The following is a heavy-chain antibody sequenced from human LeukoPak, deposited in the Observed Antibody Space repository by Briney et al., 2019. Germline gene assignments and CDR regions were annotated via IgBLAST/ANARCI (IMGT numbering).Heavy chain of an antibody. CDR2: INPNSGGT. CDR3: ARRTGGNYGSYYFDY. J-gene: IGHJ4*02. CDR1: GYTFTGYY. V-gene: IGHV1-2*02. D-gene: IGHD3-10*01. Sequence: ASVKVSCKASGYTFTGYYMHWVRQAPGQGLEWMGWINPNSGGTNYAQKFQGRVTMTRDTSITTAYMELSSLRSDDTAMYYCARRTGGNYGSYYFDYWGRGTLVTVSS.